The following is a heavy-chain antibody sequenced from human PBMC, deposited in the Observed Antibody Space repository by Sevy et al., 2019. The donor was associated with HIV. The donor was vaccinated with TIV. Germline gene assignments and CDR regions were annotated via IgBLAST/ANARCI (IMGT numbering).Heavy chain of an antibody. D-gene: IGHD6-19*01. CDR2: INSDGSST. J-gene: IGHJ6*02. CDR3: ARDHSSGWYGLDYYYYYGMDV. V-gene: IGHV3-74*01. CDR1: GFTFSSYW. Sequence: GGSLRLPCAASGFTFSSYWMHWVRQAPGKGLMWVSRINSDGSSTSYADSVKGRFTISRDNAKNTLYLQMNSLRAEDTAVYYCARDHSSGWYGLDYYYYYGMDVWGQWTTVTVSS.